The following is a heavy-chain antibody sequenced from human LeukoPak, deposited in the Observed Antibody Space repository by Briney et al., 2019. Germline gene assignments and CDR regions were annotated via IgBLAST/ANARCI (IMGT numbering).Heavy chain of an antibody. D-gene: IGHD4-17*01. J-gene: IGHJ6*02. V-gene: IGHV3-74*01. CDR1: GFTFSSYA. CDR3: ARRTAVTPLDV. Sequence: PGGSLRLSCAASGFTFSSYAMHWVRQAPGKGLVWVSRIRSDGSTSYADSVKGRFTISRDNAENTLYLQMNSLRAEDTAMYYCARRTAVTPLDVWGRGTTVTVSS. CDR2: IRSDGST.